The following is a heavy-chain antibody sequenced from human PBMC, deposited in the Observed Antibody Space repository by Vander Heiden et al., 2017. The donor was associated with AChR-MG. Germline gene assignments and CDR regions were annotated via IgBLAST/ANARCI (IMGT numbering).Heavy chain of an antibody. Sequence: EVQRVESGGGVVQPGGPVGHSRAAAGVPAGTSGVHSVRPAPGKGPEWVANINQDGSEKYEVDALKGRFTISRDNAKNSLYLQVNSLRAEDTCVYYCARDGVAPGVYLDNWGQGTLVTVSS. D-gene: IGHD2-15*01. CDR2: INQDGSEK. V-gene: IGHV3-7*01. J-gene: IGHJ4*02. CDR1: GVPAGTSG. CDR3: ARDGVAPGVYLDN.